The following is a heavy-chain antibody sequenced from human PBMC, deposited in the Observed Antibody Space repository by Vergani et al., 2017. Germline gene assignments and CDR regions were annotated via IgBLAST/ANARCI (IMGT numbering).Heavy chain of an antibody. J-gene: IGHJ6*02. V-gene: IGHV4-61*02. CDR1: GGSISSGSYY. CDR2: IYTSGST. Sequence: QVQLQESGPGLVKPSQTLSLTCTVSGGSISSGSYYWSWIRQPAGKGLEWIGRIYTSGSTNYNPSLKSRVTISVDTSKNQFSLKLSSVTAADTAVYYCARHTSPRSWVLVADYYYYYGMDVWGQGTTVTVSS. CDR3: ARHTSPRSWVLVADYYYYYGMDV. D-gene: IGHD2-15*01.